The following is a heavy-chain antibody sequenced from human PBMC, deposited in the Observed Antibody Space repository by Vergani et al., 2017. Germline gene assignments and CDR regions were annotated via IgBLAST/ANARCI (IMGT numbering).Heavy chain of an antibody. CDR1: GGSISSGGYY. CDR3: ARGLASSRLYYYYYGMDV. D-gene: IGHD6-6*01. Sequence: QVQLQESGPGLVKPSQTLSLTCTVSGGSISSGGYYWSWIRPPPGKGLECIGYIYYSWSTYYNPSLKSRVTISVDTSKNQFSLKLSSVTAADTAVYYCARGLASSRLYYYYYGMDVWGQGTTVTVSS. CDR2: IYYSWST. V-gene: IGHV4-31*03. J-gene: IGHJ6*02.